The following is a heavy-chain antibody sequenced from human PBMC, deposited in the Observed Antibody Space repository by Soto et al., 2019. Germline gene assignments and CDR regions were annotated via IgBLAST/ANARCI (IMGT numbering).Heavy chain of an antibody. V-gene: IGHV3-21*01. D-gene: IGHD3-10*01. CDR1: GFTFSSYS. CDR3: ARDISGYYYYAMDV. J-gene: IGHJ6*02. CDR2: ISSSSSYI. Sequence: EVQLVESGGGLVKPGGSLRLSCAASGFTFSSYSMNWVRQAPGKGLEWVSSISSSSSYIYYADSVKGRFTISRDNANNSLYLQLNSLRAEDTAVYYCARDISGYYYYAMDVWGQGTTVTVSS.